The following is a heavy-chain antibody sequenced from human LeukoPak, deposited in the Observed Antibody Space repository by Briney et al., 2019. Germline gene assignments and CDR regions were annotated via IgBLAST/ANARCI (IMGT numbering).Heavy chain of an antibody. D-gene: IGHD6-6*01. CDR1: GGSVSGYY. CDR2: IYYSGST. Sequence: PSETLSLTCTVSGGSVSGYYWSWIRQPPGKGLEWIGYIYYSGSTNHNPSLKSRVTISVDTSENQFSLKLTSVTAADTAVYYCARDREYSSSGLVWFDPWGHGILVTVSS. J-gene: IGHJ5*02. V-gene: IGHV4-59*02. CDR3: ARDREYSSSGLVWFDP.